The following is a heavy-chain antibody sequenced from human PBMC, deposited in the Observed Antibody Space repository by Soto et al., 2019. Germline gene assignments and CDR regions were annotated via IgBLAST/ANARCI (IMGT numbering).Heavy chain of an antibody. CDR1: GFTFSSYG. D-gene: IGHD3-16*01. J-gene: IGHJ4*02. Sequence: QVQLVESGGGVVQPGGSLRLSCAASGFTFSSYGMHWVRQAPGKGLEWVAVISYDGNNEYYAGSVKGRFTISRDNSKNTLYLQMNSLRAEETAVYYCARGRMGDYWGQGTLVTVSS. CDR3: ARGRMGDY. CDR2: ISYDGNNE. V-gene: IGHV3-30*03.